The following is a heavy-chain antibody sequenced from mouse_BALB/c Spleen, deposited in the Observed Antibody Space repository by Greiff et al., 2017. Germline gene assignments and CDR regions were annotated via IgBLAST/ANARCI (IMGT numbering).Heavy chain of an antibody. J-gene: IGHJ4*01. CDR3: ARSKYGNYYAMDY. V-gene: IGHV3-8*02. Sequence: EVKLMESGPSLVKPSQTLSLTCSVTGDSITSGYWNWIRKFPGNKLEYMGYISYSGSTYYNPSLKSRISITRDTSKNQYYLQLNSVTTEDTATYYCARSKYGNYYAMDYWGQGTSVTVSS. CDR2: ISYSGST. CDR1: GDSITSGY. D-gene: IGHD2-10*02.